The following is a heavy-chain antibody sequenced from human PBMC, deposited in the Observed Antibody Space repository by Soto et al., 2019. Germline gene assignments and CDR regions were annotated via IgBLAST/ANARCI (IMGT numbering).Heavy chain of an antibody. V-gene: IGHV3-30*18. CDR2: ITGSGGTI. Sequence: QVQLVESGGGVVQPGRSLRLSCAASGFTFSSYGMHWVRQAPGKGQEWVSGITGSGGTIEYAASVKGRFTISRDNSKNTVDLQMNSLRAEDTAMYYCAKDAVPGDGLWLVADWGQGTLVTVS. CDR3: AKDAVPGDGLWLVAD. J-gene: IGHJ4*02. CDR1: GFTFSSYG. D-gene: IGHD2-21*02.